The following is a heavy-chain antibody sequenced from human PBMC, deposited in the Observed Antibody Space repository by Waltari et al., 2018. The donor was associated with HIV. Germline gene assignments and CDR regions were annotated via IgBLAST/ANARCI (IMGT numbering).Heavy chain of an antibody. CDR3: ASKTSGWYAY. CDR1: GFNFSDSY. D-gene: IGHD6-19*01. Sequence: QVQLVESGGGLVKPGGSLRLSCAASGFNFSDSYMSWIRQAPGKGMEWVSYISGSGTTTYYIESVKGRVTISRDNAKESVYLQMSSLRPEDTAIYYCASKTSGWYAYWGRGALVTVSS. CDR2: ISGSGTTT. J-gene: IGHJ4*02. V-gene: IGHV3-11*01.